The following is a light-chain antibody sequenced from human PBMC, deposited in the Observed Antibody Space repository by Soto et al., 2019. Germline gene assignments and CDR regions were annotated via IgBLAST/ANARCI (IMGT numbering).Light chain of an antibody. Sequence: EIVLTQSPGTLSSSPGERATLSCRASQSVYTNYLAWYQQKPGQAPRLLIDGASRRATGIPDRFSGSGSGTDCTGTISTLETDDFAVDYCQHYGSHQQVYTFGQGTKLEIK. CDR3: QHYGSHQQVYT. CDR2: GAS. V-gene: IGKV3-20*01. CDR1: QSVYTNY. J-gene: IGKJ2*01.